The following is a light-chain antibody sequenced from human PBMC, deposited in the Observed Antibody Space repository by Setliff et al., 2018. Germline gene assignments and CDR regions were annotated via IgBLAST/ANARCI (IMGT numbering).Light chain of an antibody. Sequence: QSVLTQPASVSGSPGQSITISCTGTSSGVGGYNYVSWYQQHPGKAPKLMLYDVSNRPSGVSNRFSGSKSGNTASLTISGLQAEDEADYYCSSYTSSITLVFGGGTKVTVL. CDR2: DVS. CDR3: SSYTSSITLV. CDR1: SSGVGGYNY. J-gene: IGLJ2*01. V-gene: IGLV2-14*03.